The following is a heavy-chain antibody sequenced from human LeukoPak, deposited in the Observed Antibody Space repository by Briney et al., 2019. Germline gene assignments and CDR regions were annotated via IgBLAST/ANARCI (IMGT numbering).Heavy chain of an antibody. J-gene: IGHJ4*02. Sequence: GRSLRLPCAASGFTFDDYAMHWVRQAPGKGLEWVSGISWNSGSIAYADSVKGRFTISRDNAKNSLYLQMNSLRAEDTALYYCAKASRITMVRGGFDYWGQGALVTVSS. CDR1: GFTFDDYA. D-gene: IGHD3-10*01. CDR2: ISWNSGSI. CDR3: AKASRITMVRGGFDY. V-gene: IGHV3-9*01.